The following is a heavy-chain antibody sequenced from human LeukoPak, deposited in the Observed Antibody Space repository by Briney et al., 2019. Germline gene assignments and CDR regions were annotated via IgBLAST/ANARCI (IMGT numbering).Heavy chain of an antibody. J-gene: IGHJ3*02. CDR2: ISWNSGSI. V-gene: IGHV3-48*04. Sequence: GGSLRLSCAASGFTVSSNYMSWVRQAPGKGLEWVSGISWNSGSIGYADSVKGRFTISRDNAKNSLYLQMNSLRAEDTAVYYCARYKLYHGAFDIWGQGTMVTVSS. CDR1: GFTVSSNY. CDR3: ARYKLYHGAFDI. D-gene: IGHD2-2*01.